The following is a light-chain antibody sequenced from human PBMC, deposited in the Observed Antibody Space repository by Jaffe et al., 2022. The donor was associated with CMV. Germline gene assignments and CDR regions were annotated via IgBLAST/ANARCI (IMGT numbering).Light chain of an antibody. J-gene: IGKJ4*01. V-gene: IGKV3-11*01. CDR3: QQRYNWPST. Sequence: EIVLTQSPDTLSLSPGDRATLSCRASQSISDQLAWYQQKPGQAPRLLIYDASNRATGIPARFSGSGSGTDFTLTISSLEPEDFAVYYCQQRYNWPSTFGGGTKVEI. CDR1: QSISDQ. CDR2: DAS.